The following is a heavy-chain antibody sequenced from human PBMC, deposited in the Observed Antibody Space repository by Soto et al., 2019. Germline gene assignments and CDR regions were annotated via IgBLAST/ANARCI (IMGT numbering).Heavy chain of an antibody. CDR3: ARQAGAGYSYYGMEV. V-gene: IGHV5-10-1*01. Sequence: PGESLKSCCNCSGYSFTSYWISWVHQMPGKGLEWMGRIDPSDSYTNYSPSFQGHVTISADKSISTAYLQWSSLKASDTAMYYCARQAGAGYSYYGMEVWGQGTTVPVYS. CDR1: GYSFTSYW. D-gene: IGHD1-26*01. J-gene: IGHJ6*02. CDR2: IDPSDSYT.